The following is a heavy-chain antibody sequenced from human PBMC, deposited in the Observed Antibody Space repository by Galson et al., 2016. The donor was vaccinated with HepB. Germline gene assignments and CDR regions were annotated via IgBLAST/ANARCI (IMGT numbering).Heavy chain of an antibody. CDR2: ISDGAGST. Sequence: SLRLSCAASAFTLSSYPMSWVRQAPGKGLEWVSAISDGAGSTYYADSVKGRFTISRDNSKNTLYLQMNSLRADDTAVYYCAKDHAFLGLYFYGMDVWGQGTTVTVSS. J-gene: IGHJ6*02. CDR1: AFTLSSYP. D-gene: IGHD3-9*01. CDR3: AKDHAFLGLYFYGMDV. V-gene: IGHV3-23*01.